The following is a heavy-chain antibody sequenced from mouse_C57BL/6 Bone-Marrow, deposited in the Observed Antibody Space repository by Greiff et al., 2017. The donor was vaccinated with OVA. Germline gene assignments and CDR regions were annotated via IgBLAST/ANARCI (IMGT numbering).Heavy chain of an antibody. CDR1: GYTFTDYY. CDR3: AREDWDLHAMDY. Sequence: EVQLQQSGPELVKPGASVKISCKASGYTFTDYYMNWVKQSHGKSLEWIGDINPNNGGTSYNQKFKGKATLTVDKSSSTAYMELRSLTSEDSAVYYCAREDWDLHAMDYWGQGTSVTVSS. V-gene: IGHV1-26*01. CDR2: INPNNGGT. J-gene: IGHJ4*01. D-gene: IGHD4-1*01.